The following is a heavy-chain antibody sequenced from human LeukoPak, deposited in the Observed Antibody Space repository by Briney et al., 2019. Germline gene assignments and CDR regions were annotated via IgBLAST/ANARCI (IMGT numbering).Heavy chain of an antibody. CDR1: GFTFSNYA. D-gene: IGHD6-6*01. Sequence: QAGGSLRLSCAASGFTFSNYAMNWVRQAPGKGLVWVSRINSDGSSTSYADSVKGRFTIPRDNSKNTLYLQMNSLRAEDTAVYYCAKSLRSSSSTDKIYYYYMDVWGKGTTVTVSS. CDR2: INSDGSST. CDR3: AKSLRSSSSTDKIYYYYMDV. J-gene: IGHJ6*03. V-gene: IGHV3-74*01.